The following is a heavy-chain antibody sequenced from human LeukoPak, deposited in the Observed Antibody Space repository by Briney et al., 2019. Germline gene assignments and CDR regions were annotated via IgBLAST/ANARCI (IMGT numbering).Heavy chain of an antibody. Sequence: GGSLRLSCAASGFTFNSYAMSWVRQAPGKGLEWVSSISGSGGSTYYTDSVKGRFTISRDNSKNTLYLQMNSLRAEATAVYYCVTDQDSGAYSRFDYWGQGTLVTVSS. CDR1: GFTFNSYA. CDR3: VTDQDSGAYSRFDY. J-gene: IGHJ4*02. CDR2: ISGSGGST. D-gene: IGHD3-22*01. V-gene: IGHV3-23*01.